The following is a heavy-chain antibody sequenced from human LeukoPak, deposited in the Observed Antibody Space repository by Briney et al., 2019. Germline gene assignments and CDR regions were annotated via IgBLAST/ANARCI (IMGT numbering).Heavy chain of an antibody. CDR1: GFTFSSYA. D-gene: IGHD5-18*01. CDR2: ISGSGGST. CDR3: AKVGAVDTALFFDY. J-gene: IGHJ4*02. Sequence: GGSLRLSCAASGFTFSSYAMSWVRQAPGKGLEWVSAISGSGGSTYYADSVKGRFTISRDNSKNTLYLQMNSLRAQDTAVYYCAKVGAVDTALFFDYWGQGTLVTVSS. V-gene: IGHV3-23*01.